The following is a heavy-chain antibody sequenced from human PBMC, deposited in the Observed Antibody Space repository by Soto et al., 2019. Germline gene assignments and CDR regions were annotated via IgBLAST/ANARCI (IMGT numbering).Heavy chain of an antibody. Sequence: QVQLQQSGPGLVKPSQTLSLTCTVSGGSISYEYYHWTWIRQSPGKGLEWIGYIHYSGSIIYNPSFKSRVSISLDTSKNQSSRQLSSVTAADTAVYFCAREDDGGDRDYYGLDVWGQGTTVTVSS. CDR1: GGSISYEYYH. D-gene: IGHD2-21*02. CDR2: IHYSGSI. CDR3: AREDDGGDRDYYGLDV. V-gene: IGHV4-30-4*08. J-gene: IGHJ6*02.